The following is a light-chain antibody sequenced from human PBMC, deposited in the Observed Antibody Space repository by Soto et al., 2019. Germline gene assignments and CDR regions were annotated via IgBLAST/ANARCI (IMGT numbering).Light chain of an antibody. Sequence: EIVLTQSPGTLSLSPGEGATLSCRASQSISSYLIWYQQKPGQAPRLLIYDVSNRATGIPARFSGSGSGTDFTLTISSLEPEDFAVYYCQQRSNWPRTFGQGTKVDIK. CDR1: QSISSY. J-gene: IGKJ1*01. CDR2: DVS. V-gene: IGKV3-11*01. CDR3: QQRSNWPRT.